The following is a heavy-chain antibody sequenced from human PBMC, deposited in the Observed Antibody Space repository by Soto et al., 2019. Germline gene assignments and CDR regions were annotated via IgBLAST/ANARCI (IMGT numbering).Heavy chain of an antibody. J-gene: IGHJ4*02. CDR1: GDTVTKYG. D-gene: IGHD6-19*01. V-gene: IGHV1-18*01. CDR2: ISLYYGHT. Sequence: QVQLVQSGGEVKKAGASVKVSCKASGDTVTKYGISWVRQAPGQGLEWLGWISLYYGHTNYALKFQDRITFTTDTSTSTASMELRSLTSDDTAVYYCASATSIAVAGKESWGQGTLVTVSS. CDR3: ASATSIAVAGKES.